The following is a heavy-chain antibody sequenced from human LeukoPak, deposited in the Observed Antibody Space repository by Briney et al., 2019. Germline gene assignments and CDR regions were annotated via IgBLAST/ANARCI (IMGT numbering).Heavy chain of an antibody. D-gene: IGHD2-2*01. CDR3: ARGVPAAIVNYYYYYMDV. Sequence: PWETLSLTCAVYGGSFSGYYWSWIRQPPGKGLEWIGEINHSGSTNYNPSLKSRVTISVDTSKNQFSLKLSSVTAADTAVYYCARGVPAAIVNYYYYYMDVWGKGTTLTVSS. V-gene: IGHV4-34*01. CDR2: INHSGST. J-gene: IGHJ6*03. CDR1: GGSFSGYY.